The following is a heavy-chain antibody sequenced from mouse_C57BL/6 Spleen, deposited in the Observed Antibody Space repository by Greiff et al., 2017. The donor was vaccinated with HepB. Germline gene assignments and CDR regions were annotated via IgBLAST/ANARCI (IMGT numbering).Heavy chain of an antibody. CDR1: GYTFTSYW. CDR3: ARPSYYDYDEGDY. CDR2: IDPSDSYT. D-gene: IGHD2-4*01. V-gene: IGHV1-59*01. J-gene: IGHJ2*01. Sequence: QVQLKQPGAELVRPGTSVKLSCKASGYTFTSYWMHWVKQRPGQGLEWIGVIDPSDSYTNYNQKFKGKATLTVDTSSSTAYMQLSSLTSEDSAVYYCARPSYYDYDEGDYWGQGTTLTVSS.